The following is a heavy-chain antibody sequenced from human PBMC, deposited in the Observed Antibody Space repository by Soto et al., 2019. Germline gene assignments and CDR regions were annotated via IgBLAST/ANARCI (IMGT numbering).Heavy chain of an antibody. V-gene: IGHV4-34*01. J-gene: IGHJ5*02. CDR2: INHSGST. CDR3: ARVPRYPWFDP. D-gene: IGHD2-2*01. Sequence: QVQLQQWGAGLLKPSETLSLTCALYGASFSGYYWSWIRQPPGKGLEWIGEINHSGSTNYNPSLNSRITISVDTSRNQFSLSLCSVTAADTAVFYCARVPRYPWFDPWGQGTLVTVSS. CDR1: GASFSGYY.